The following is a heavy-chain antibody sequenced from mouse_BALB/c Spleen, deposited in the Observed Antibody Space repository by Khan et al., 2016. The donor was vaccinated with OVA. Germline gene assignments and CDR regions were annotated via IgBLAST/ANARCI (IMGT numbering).Heavy chain of an antibody. J-gene: IGHJ2*01. CDR1: GYTLTSYW. D-gene: IGHD2-1*01. Sequence: QVQLQQPGAELVNPGASVNLSCKASGYTLTSYWMHWVKQRPGQGHEWIGEINPSNGRTNYNEKLKSKATLTVDKSTSTAYMQLSSPTSEDSAVYYCARLLSNFDYWGQGTTLTVSS. CDR3: ARLLSNFDY. CDR2: INPSNGRT. V-gene: IGHV1S81*02.